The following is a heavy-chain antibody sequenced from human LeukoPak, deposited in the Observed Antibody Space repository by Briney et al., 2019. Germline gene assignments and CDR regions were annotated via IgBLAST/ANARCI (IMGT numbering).Heavy chain of an antibody. D-gene: IGHD3-3*01. CDR3: ASPRSNYDFWSGSAY. CDR2: IRYDGSNK. V-gene: IGHV3-30*02. Sequence: PGGSLRLSCAASGFTFSSYGMHWVRQAPGKGLEWVAFIRYDGSNKYYADSVKGRFTISRDNSKNTLYLQMNSLKSEDTAVYYCASPRSNYDFWSGSAYWGQGILVTVSS. CDR1: GFTFSSYG. J-gene: IGHJ4*02.